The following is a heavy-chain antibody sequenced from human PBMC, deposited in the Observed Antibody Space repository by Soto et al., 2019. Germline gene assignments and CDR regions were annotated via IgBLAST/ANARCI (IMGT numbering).Heavy chain of an antibody. Sequence: PGGSLRLSCAASGFTLSGYWMTWVRQAPGKGLEWVADIKKDGTEKYYVDSVKGRFTISRDNDKKSVYLQMNGLTVEDTAVYRCARGPSYSDYSNDWFFDSWGQGALVTVSS. CDR2: IKKDGTEK. CDR3: ARGPSYSDYSNDWFFDS. J-gene: IGHJ4*02. CDR1: GFTLSGYW. D-gene: IGHD3-9*01. V-gene: IGHV3-7*03.